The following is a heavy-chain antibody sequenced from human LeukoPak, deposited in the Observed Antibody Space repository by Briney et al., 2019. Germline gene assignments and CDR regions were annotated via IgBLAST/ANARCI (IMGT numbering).Heavy chain of an antibody. Sequence: GASVKVTCECSGYTFTSYGFSWVRQAPGQGLEWMGWISAYNDNTNYAQKLQGRVTMTTDTSTSTAYIELRSLRSDDTAVYYCARDRLLRYPGYWGQGTLVTVSS. J-gene: IGHJ4*02. CDR1: GYTFTSYG. CDR2: ISAYNDNT. D-gene: IGHD2-15*01. CDR3: ARDRLLRYPGY. V-gene: IGHV1-18*01.